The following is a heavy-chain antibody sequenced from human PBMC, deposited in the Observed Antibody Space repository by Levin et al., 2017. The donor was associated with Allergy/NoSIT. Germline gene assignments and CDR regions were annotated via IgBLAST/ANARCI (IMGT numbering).Heavy chain of an antibody. CDR2: MNGDGSNR. Sequence: GGSLRLSCAASGFTFSTYWMHWVRQVPGKGLVWVSRMNGDGSNRRYADSVKGRFTISRDNAKNTLYLQMNSLRVEDTAMYYCVSSHYGANFDDHWGQGPLVTVSS. D-gene: IGHD4-23*01. CDR3: VSSHYGANFDDH. CDR1: GFTFSTYW. J-gene: IGHJ4*02. V-gene: IGHV3-74*01.